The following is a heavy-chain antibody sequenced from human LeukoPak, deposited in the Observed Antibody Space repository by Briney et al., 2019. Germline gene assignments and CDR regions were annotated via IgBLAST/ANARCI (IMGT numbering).Heavy chain of an antibody. CDR3: AKRDPVGWYFGY. Sequence: GGSLRLSCAASGFTFSSYAMSWVRQAPGKGLEWVSAISGGGGNTYYADSVKGRFTISRDNSKNTLYLQMNSLRAEDTAVYYCAKRDPVGWYFGYWGQGTLVTVSS. D-gene: IGHD6-19*01. J-gene: IGHJ4*02. CDR2: ISGGGGNT. CDR1: GFTFSSYA. V-gene: IGHV3-23*01.